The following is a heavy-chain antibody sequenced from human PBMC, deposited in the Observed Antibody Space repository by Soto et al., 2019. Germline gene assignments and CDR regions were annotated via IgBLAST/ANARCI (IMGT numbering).Heavy chain of an antibody. J-gene: IGHJ6*02. CDR2: ISYDVSNK. V-gene: IGHV3-30-3*01. CDR3: ARPMYYYDSSGYYSYYNGMDV. D-gene: IGHD3-22*01. CDR1: GFTFSSYA. Sequence: GGSLRLSCAASGFTFSSYAMHWVRQAPGKGLEWVAVISYDVSNKYYADSVKGRFTISRDNSKNTLYLQMNSLRAEDTAVYYCARPMYYYDSSGYYSYYNGMDVWGQGTTVTVSS.